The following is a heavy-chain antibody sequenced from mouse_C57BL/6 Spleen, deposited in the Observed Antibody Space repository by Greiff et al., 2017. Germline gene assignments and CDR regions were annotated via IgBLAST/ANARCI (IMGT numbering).Heavy chain of an antibody. CDR3: ARDDGHAMDY. V-gene: IGHV5-16*01. CDR2: INYDGSST. CDR1: GFTFSDYY. D-gene: IGHD2-3*01. J-gene: IGHJ4*01. Sequence: EVMLVESEGGLVQPGSSMKLSCTASGFTFSDYYMAWVRQVPEKGLEWVANINYDGSSTYYLDSLKSRFIISRDNAKNILYLQMSSLKSEDTATYYCARDDGHAMDYWGQGTSVTVSS.